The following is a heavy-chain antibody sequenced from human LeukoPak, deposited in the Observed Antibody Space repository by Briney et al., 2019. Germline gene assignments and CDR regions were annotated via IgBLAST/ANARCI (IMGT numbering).Heavy chain of an antibody. CDR3: ARDVDTAFNWFDP. D-gene: IGHD5-18*01. Sequence: ASETLSLTCTVSGGSISSSSYYWGWIRQPPGKGLEWIGSIYYSGSTNYNPSLKSRVTMSVDTSKNQFSLKLSSVTAADTAVYYCARDVDTAFNWFDPWGQGTLVTVSS. V-gene: IGHV4-39*07. J-gene: IGHJ5*02. CDR2: IYYSGST. CDR1: GGSISSSSYY.